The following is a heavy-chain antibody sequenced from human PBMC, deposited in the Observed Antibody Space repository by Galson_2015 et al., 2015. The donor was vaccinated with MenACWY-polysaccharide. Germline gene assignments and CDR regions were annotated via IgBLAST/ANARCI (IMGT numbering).Heavy chain of an antibody. V-gene: IGHV3-23*01. CDR2: ISGSGGYT. D-gene: IGHD2-2*01. J-gene: IGHJ4*02. CDR3: AKTLEYCGRSGCQPYFDF. CDR1: GFTFTTYA. Sequence: SLRLSCAASGFTFTTYAMSWVRQAPGKGLEWVSIISGSGGYTFYADSGKGRFTISRDNSKNTLYLQMNTLRAEDTAVYYCAKTLEYCGRSGCQPYFDFWGQGTLVTVSS.